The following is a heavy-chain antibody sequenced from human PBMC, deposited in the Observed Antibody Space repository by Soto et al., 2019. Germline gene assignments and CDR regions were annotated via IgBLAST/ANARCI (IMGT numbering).Heavy chain of an antibody. CDR1: GGSISSSSYY. V-gene: IGHV4-39*01. J-gene: IGHJ4*02. Sequence: QLQLQESGPGLVKPSETLSLTCTVSGGSISSSSYYWGWIRQPPGKGLEWIGSIYYSGSTYYNPSLKSRVTISVDTSKNQFPLKLSSVTAADTAVYYCVGGAARSTSVDYWGQGTLVTVSS. CDR2: IYYSGST. D-gene: IGHD6-6*01. CDR3: VGGAARSTSVDY.